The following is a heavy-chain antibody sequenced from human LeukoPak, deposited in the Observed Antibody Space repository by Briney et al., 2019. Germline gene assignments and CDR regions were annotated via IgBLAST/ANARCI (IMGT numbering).Heavy chain of an antibody. Sequence: ASVKVSCRASGYTFTGYYMHWVRQAPGQGLEWMGWINPNSGGTNYAQKFQGRVTMTRDTSISTAYMELSRLRSDDTAVYYCAREAEYYYDSSGYHPGDYWGQGTLVTVSS. V-gene: IGHV1-2*02. J-gene: IGHJ4*02. CDR3: AREAEYYYDSSGYHPGDY. D-gene: IGHD3-22*01. CDR2: INPNSGGT. CDR1: GYTFTGYY.